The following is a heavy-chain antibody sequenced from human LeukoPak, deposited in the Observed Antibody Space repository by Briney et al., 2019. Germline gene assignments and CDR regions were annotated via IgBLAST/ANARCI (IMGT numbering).Heavy chain of an antibody. D-gene: IGHD3-10*01. Sequence: GASVKVSCKASGYTFTSYDINWVRQATGQGLEWMGWMNHNSGNTGYAQKFQGRVTMTRNTSISTAYMELSSLRSEDTAVYYCARGRGSGSYYARWYYFDYWGQGTLVTVSS. J-gene: IGHJ4*02. CDR2: MNHNSGNT. V-gene: IGHV1-8*01. CDR3: ARGRGSGSYYARWYYFDY. CDR1: GYTFTSYD.